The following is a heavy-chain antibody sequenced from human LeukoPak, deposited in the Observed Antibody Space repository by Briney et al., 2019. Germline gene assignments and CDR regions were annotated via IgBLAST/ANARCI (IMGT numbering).Heavy chain of an antibody. CDR3: AKGDDSSGPYYFDY. D-gene: IGHD3-22*01. CDR1: GFTFSSYG. CDR2: IRYDGSNK. V-gene: IGHV3-30*02. J-gene: IGHJ4*02. Sequence: PGGSLRLSCAASGFTFSSYGMHWVRQAPGKGLEWVAFIRYDGSNKYYADSVKGRFTISRDNSKNTLYLQMNSLRAEDTAVYYCAKGDDSSGPYYFDYWGQGTLVTVSS.